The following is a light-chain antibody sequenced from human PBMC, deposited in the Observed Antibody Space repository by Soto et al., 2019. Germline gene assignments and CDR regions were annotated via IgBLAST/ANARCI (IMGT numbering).Light chain of an antibody. V-gene: IGKV1-39*01. J-gene: IGKJ2*01. CDR1: QSITSY. Sequence: DVQMTQSPSSLSASVGDRVTISCRASQSITSYLNWYQRKPGRAPKLLIYGASTLQSGVPSRFSGSRSGTDFALTISGLRPEDFATFYCQQSYSTPYTFGQGTKLQIK. CDR3: QQSYSTPYT. CDR2: GAS.